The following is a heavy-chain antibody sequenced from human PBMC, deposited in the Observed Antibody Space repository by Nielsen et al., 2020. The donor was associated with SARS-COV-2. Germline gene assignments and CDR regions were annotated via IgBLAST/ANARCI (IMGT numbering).Heavy chain of an antibody. Sequence: SETLSLTCTVSGGSVSSGSYYWSWIRQPPGKGLEWIGYIYYSGSTNYNPSLKSRVTISVDTSKNQFSLKLSSVTAADTAVYYCARDGIDSGLDVWGQGTTATVSS. CDR2: IYYSGST. D-gene: IGHD6-19*01. CDR3: ARDGIDSGLDV. J-gene: IGHJ6*02. V-gene: IGHV4-61*01. CDR1: GGSVSSGSYY.